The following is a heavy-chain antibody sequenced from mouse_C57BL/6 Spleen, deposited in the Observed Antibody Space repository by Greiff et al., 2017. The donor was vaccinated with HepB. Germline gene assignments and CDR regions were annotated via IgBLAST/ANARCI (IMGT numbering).Heavy chain of an antibody. CDR1: GFTFSDYG. D-gene: IGHD2-3*01. CDR3: ARKIYDFYAMDY. V-gene: IGHV5-17*01. J-gene: IGHJ4*01. Sequence: EVKLMESGGGLVKPGGSLKLSCAASGFTFSDYGMHWVRQAPEKGLEWVAYISSGSSTIYYADTVKGRFTISRDNAKNTLFLQMTSLRSEDTAMYYCARKIYDFYAMDYWGQGTSVTVSS. CDR2: ISSGSSTI.